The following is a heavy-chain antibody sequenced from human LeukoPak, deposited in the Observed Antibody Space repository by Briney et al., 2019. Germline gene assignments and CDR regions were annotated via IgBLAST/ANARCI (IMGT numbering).Heavy chain of an antibody. CDR2: VNSRGSA. CDR1: GGSFSGYY. V-gene: IGHV4-34*01. D-gene: IGHD2-21*02. J-gene: IGHJ4*02. CDR3: ARDAFCLNGVCYSGRYDY. Sequence: SETLSLTCAAHGGSFSGYYWTWICQSPGKGMEWIGEVNSRGSANYNPSLTSRVTISVDTSKNQFSLRLTSVTAADAGVYYCARDAFCLNGVCYSGRYDYWGQGILVGVSS.